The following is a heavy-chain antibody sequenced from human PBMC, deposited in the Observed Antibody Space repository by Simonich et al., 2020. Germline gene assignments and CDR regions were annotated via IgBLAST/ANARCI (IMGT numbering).Heavy chain of an antibody. V-gene: IGHV1-18*01. D-gene: IGHD6-13*01. J-gene: IGHJ4*02. CDR2: ISAYNGNT. CDR1: GYTFTSYG. CDR3: ARDQGGRAAAATDY. Sequence: QVQLVQSVAEVKKPGASVKVSCKASGYTFTSYGISWVRHAPGQGLEWLGWISAYNGNTNYAQQRQGRVTMTTDTSTSTAYMELRSLRSDDTAVYYCARDQGGRAAAATDYWGQGTLVTVSS.